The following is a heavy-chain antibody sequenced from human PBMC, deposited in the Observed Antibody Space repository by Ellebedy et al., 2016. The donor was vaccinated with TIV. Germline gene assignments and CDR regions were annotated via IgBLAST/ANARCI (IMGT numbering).Heavy chain of an antibody. CDR2: ISGDGGST. D-gene: IGHD3-10*01. J-gene: IGHJ4*02. V-gene: IGHV3-64D*06. Sequence: GGSLRLSXSASGFSFSSYAMHWVRQAPGKGLEYLSGISGDGGSTYYADSVKGRFTISRDNSKNTLYLQMSSLRVEDMAVYYCVKGQGYYGSGTYEALDYWGQGTLVTVSS. CDR1: GFSFSSYA. CDR3: VKGQGYYGSGTYEALDY.